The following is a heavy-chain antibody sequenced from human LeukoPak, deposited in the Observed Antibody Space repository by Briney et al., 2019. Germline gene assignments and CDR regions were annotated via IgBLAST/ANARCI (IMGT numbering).Heavy chain of an antibody. Sequence: GASVKVSCKASGYTFTNYDINWVRQATGQGLEWMGWMNPQSGNTGYAQKFQGRVTITRDTSITTAYMELSSLRSEHTAVYYRARGPNYSNYGSDYYYYMDVWGKGTTVTVSS. V-gene: IGHV1-8*03. CDR1: GYTFTNYD. CDR2: MNPQSGNT. D-gene: IGHD4-11*01. J-gene: IGHJ6*03. CDR3: ARGPNYSNYGSDYYYYMDV.